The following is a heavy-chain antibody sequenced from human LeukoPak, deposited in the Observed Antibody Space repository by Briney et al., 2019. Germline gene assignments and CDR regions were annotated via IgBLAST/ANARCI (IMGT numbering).Heavy chain of an antibody. Sequence: PSETLSLTCSVSGGSISSYYWSWIRQPAGKGLEWIGRIYTSGSTNYNPSLKSRVTMSVDTSKNQFSLKLSSVTAADTAVYYCARDQDYSDNEDAGWFHPWGQGTLVTVSS. CDR3: ARDQDYSDNEDAGWFHP. CDR1: GGSISSYY. V-gene: IGHV4-4*07. J-gene: IGHJ5*02. CDR2: IYTSGST. D-gene: IGHD4-17*01.